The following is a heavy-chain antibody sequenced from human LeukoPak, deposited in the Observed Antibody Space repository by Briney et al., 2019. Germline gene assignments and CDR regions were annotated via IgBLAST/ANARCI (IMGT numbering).Heavy chain of an antibody. CDR1: GFTFSSYD. CDR2: IGTAGDT. D-gene: IGHD6-19*01. Sequence: GGSLRLSCAASGFTFSSYDMHWVRRATGKGLEWVSAIGTAGDTYYPGSVKGRFTISRENAKNSLYLQMNSLRAGDTAVYYCAREATAVAAFDIWGQGTMVTVSS. J-gene: IGHJ3*02. CDR3: AREATAVAAFDI. V-gene: IGHV3-13*01.